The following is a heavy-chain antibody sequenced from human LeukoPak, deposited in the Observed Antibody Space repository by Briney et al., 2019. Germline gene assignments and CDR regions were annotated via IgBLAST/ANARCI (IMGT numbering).Heavy chain of an antibody. J-gene: IGHJ4*02. CDR1: GGSISSGSYY. D-gene: IGHD2-15*01. CDR2: IYTSGST. Sequence: PSETLSLTCTVSGGSISSGSYYWSWIRQPPGKGLEWIGRIYTSGSTNYNPSLKSRVTISVDTSKNQFSLKLSSVTAADTAVYYCARVRVSPGYCSGGSCYSGAWYFDYWGQGTLVTVSS. V-gene: IGHV4-61*02. CDR3: ARVRVSPGYCSGGSCYSGAWYFDY.